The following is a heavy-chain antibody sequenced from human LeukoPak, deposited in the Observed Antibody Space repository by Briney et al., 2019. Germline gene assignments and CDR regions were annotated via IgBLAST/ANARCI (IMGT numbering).Heavy chain of an antibody. CDR2: ISSSSGSTI. CDR1: GFTFSSSE. D-gene: IGHD5-18*01. CDR3: ARVLGFSYGSDY. V-gene: IGHV3-48*03. Sequence: SGGSLRLSCAVSGFTFSSSEMNWVRQAPGKGLEWISYISSSSGSTIYYADSVKGRFTISRDNAKNSLYLQMNSLRAEDTAVYYCARVLGFSYGSDYWGQGTLDTVSS. J-gene: IGHJ4*02.